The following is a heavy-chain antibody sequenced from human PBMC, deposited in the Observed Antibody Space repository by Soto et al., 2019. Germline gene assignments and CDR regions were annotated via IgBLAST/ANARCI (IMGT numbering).Heavy chain of an antibody. CDR3: ARGCGSGSCSDY. D-gene: IGHD3-10*01. V-gene: IGHV1-69*13. J-gene: IGHJ4*02. Sequence: GASVKVSCKASGGTFSSYAIGWVRQAPGQGLEWMGGIIPIFGTANYAQKFQGRVTITADESTSTAYMELSSLRSEDTAVYYCARGCGSGSCSDYWGQGTLVTVSS. CDR2: IIPIFGTA. CDR1: GGTFSSYA.